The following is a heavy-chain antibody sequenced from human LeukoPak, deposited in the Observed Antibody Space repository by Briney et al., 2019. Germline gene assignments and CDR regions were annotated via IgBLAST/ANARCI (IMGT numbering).Heavy chain of an antibody. J-gene: IGHJ6*03. V-gene: IGHV4-34*01. CDR2: INHSGST. D-gene: IGHD6-13*01. CDR1: GGSFSGYY. Sequence: SETLSLTCAVYGGSFSGYYRSWIRQPPGKGLEWIGEINHSGSTNYNPSLKSRVTISVDTSKNQFSLKLSSVTAADTAVYYCARGGGISHYYYYMDVWGKGTTVTISS. CDR3: ARGGGISHYYYYMDV.